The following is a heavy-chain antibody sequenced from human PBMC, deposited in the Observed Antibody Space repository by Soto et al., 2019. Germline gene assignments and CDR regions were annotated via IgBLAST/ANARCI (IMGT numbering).Heavy chain of an antibody. J-gene: IGHJ6*02. D-gene: IGHD3-9*01. CDR1: GGSFSGYY. V-gene: IGHV4-34*01. CDR2: INHSGST. CDR3: ARVRPFYDILTGYFNYYGMDV. Sequence: PSETLSLTCAVYGGSFSGYYWTWIRQPPGTRLEWIGEINHSGSTNYNPSLKSRVTISVDTSKNQFSLKLSSVTAADTAVYYCARVRPFYDILTGYFNYYGMDVWGQGTTVTVSS.